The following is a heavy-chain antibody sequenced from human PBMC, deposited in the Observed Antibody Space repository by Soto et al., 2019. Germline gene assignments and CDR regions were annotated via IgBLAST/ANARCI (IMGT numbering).Heavy chain of an antibody. CDR2: IYHGGST. CDR3: ARVGPWVPYYYDSSPYTFENWFDP. Sequence: PSEPLSLTCAVSGYSISSGYDWGWLRQPPGKGLEWIGIIYHGGSTYYNPSLNSRVTLSIDMTNNHVSLILNSVTAADTAVYYCARVGPWVPYYYDSSPYTFENWFDPWGQGTLVTVSS. V-gene: IGHV4-38-2*01. CDR1: GYSISSGYD. J-gene: IGHJ5*02. D-gene: IGHD3-22*01.